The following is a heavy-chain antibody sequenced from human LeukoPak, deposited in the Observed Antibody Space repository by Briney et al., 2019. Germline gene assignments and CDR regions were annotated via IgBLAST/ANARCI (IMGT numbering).Heavy chain of an antibody. J-gene: IGHJ4*02. D-gene: IGHD2-21*02. CDR2: IYYSGST. CDR1: GGSISSSSYY. Sequence: SETLSLTCTVSGGSISSSSYYWGWIRQPPGKGLERIGYIYYSGSTNYNPSLKSRVTISVDASKNQFSLKLSSVTAADTAVYYCARFAANDVGVTTLFDYWGQGTLVTVSS. CDR3: ARFAANDVGVTTLFDY. V-gene: IGHV4-61*05.